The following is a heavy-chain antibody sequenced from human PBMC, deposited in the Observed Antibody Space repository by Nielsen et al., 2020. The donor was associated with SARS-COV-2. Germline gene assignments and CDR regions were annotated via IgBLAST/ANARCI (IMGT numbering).Heavy chain of an antibody. V-gene: IGHV4-59*01. Sequence: SETLSLTCTVSGGSISSYYWSWIRQPPGKGLEWIGYIYYGGSTNYNPSLKSRVTISVDTSKNQFSLKLSSVTAADTAVYYCARTYSSGWSHYFDYWGQGTLVTVSS. CDR2: IYYGGST. CDR1: GGSISSYY. D-gene: IGHD6-19*01. J-gene: IGHJ4*02. CDR3: ARTYSSGWSHYFDY.